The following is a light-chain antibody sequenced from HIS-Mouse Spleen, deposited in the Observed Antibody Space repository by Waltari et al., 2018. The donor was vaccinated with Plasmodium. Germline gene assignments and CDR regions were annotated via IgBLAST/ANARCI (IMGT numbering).Light chain of an antibody. CDR1: QSVSNSY. CDR2: GAS. V-gene: IGKV3-20*01. CDR3: QQYGSSPWT. Sequence: EIVLTQSPGTLSLSPGERATLSCRASQSVSNSYLAWYQQKPGQAPRLLIYGASSRATGIPDRCSGSGSGTDFTLTISRLEPEDFAVYYCQQYGSSPWTFGQGTKVEIK. J-gene: IGKJ1*01.